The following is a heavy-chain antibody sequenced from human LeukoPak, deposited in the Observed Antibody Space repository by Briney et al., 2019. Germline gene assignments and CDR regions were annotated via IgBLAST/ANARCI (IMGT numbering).Heavy chain of an antibody. CDR1: GFTFSSYR. J-gene: IGHJ3*02. CDR2: ISGSSSSI. D-gene: IGHD6-19*01. CDR3: ARDLIAVAGTGAFDI. Sequence: GGSLRLSCAASGFTFSSYRMNWVRQAPGKGLEWVSSISGSSSSIYYADSVKGRFTISRDNAKNSLFLQMNSLRAEDTALYYCARDLIAVAGTGAFDIWGQGTMVTVSS. V-gene: IGHV3-48*01.